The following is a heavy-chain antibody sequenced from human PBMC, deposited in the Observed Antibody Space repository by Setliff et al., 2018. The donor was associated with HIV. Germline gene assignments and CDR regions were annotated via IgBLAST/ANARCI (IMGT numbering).Heavy chain of an antibody. V-gene: IGHV2-5*02. CDR1: GFSLSTNGVG. CDR3: AHNHLAVAGSHYFDY. J-gene: IGHJ4*02. D-gene: IGHD6-19*01. CDR2: IYWDADK. Sequence: SGPTLVNPTQTLTLTCTFSGFSLSTNGVGVGWIRQPPGKALEWLALIYWDADKRYSPSLKNRLTITKDTSKNQVLLTMTNMDPLDTATYYCAHNHLAVAGSHYFDYWARERWSPSPQ.